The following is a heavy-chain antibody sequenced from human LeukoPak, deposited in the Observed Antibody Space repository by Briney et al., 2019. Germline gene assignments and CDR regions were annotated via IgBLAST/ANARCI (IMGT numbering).Heavy chain of an antibody. V-gene: IGHV4-59*01. J-gene: IGHJ2*01. CDR1: GGSISSYY. CDR3: ACNGGQLLFDL. CDR2: IYYSGST. Sequence: PSETLSLTCTVCGGSISSYYWSWIRQPPGKGLEWIGCIYYSGSTNYNPSLKSRVTISVDTSKNQFSLELSSVTAADTAVYYCACNGGQLLFDLWGRGILVTVSS. D-gene: IGHD2-2*01.